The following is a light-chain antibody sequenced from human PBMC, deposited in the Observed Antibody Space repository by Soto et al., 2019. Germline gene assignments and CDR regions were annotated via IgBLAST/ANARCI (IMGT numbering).Light chain of an antibody. CDR2: EVS. CDR1: SSDVGGYNY. CDR3: SSYTTSSTLV. Sequence: QSVLTQPASVSGSPGQSITISCTGTSSDVGGYNYVSWYQQHPGKAPKLMIYEVSYRPSGVSKRFSGSKSGNTASLTISGLQAEDEADYYCSSYTTSSTLVFGGGTKVTVL. V-gene: IGLV2-14*01. J-gene: IGLJ2*01.